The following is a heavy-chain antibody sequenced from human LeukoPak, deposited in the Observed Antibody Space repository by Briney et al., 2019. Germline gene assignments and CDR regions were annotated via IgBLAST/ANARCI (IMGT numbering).Heavy chain of an antibody. D-gene: IGHD5-12*01. CDR1: GFTFDDYA. CDR3: AKATVGYSGYDFGGVDY. CDR2: ISWNSGSI. V-gene: IGHV3-9*01. Sequence: GGSLRLSCAASGFTFDDYAMHWVRQAPGKGLEWVSGISWNSGSIGYADSVKGRFTISRDNAKHSLYLQMNSLRAEDTALYYCAKATVGYSGYDFGGVDYWGQGTLVTVSS. J-gene: IGHJ4*02.